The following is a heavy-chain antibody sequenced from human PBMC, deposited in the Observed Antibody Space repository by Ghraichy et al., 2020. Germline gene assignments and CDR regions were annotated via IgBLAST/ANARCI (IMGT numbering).Heavy chain of an antibody. CDR1: GYSLIDYW. CDR3: ARRRGLVADQYFYYDLDV. Sequence: GESLKVSCQASGYSLIDYWIGWVRQRPGKGLEWMGIFFPGDSKAKYNPAFQGHVTFSADASTNTAYLQWSSLRASDTAIYYCARRRGLVADQYFYYDLDVWGQGTTVNVSS. D-gene: IGHD6-19*01. J-gene: IGHJ6*02. V-gene: IGHV5-51*01. CDR2: FFPGDSKA.